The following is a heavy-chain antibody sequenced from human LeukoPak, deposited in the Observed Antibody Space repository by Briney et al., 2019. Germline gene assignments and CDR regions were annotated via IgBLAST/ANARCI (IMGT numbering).Heavy chain of an antibody. CDR2: FDPEDGET. CDR1: GYTLTELS. Sequence: ASVKVSCKVSGYTLTELSMHWVRQAPGKGLEWRGGFDPEDGETIYAQKFQGRVTMTEDTSTDTAYMELSSLRSEDTAVYYCATSRLRFLEWFDFDYWGQGTLVTVSS. D-gene: IGHD3-3*01. V-gene: IGHV1-24*01. J-gene: IGHJ4*02. CDR3: ATSRLRFLEWFDFDY.